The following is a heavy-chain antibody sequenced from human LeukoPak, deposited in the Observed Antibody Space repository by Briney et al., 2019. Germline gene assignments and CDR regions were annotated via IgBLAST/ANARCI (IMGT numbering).Heavy chain of an antibody. Sequence: SETLSLTCSVSGGSISGYYWCWNRQPAGKGLGWIGRIYNSENANYNPSLRSRVSMSVDTSKNQFSLKLSSVTAADTAVYYCARLSQSTSWYDDYWGQGTLVTVSS. CDR1: GGSISGYY. V-gene: IGHV4-4*07. D-gene: IGHD6-13*01. CDR2: IYNSENA. CDR3: ARLSQSTSWYDDY. J-gene: IGHJ4*02.